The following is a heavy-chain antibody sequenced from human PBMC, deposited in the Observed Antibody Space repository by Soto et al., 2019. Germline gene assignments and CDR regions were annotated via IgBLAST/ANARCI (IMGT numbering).Heavy chain of an antibody. CDR1: GFSLSTSGVG. D-gene: IGHD3-10*01. CDR3: ARTSYYGQNWFDP. CDR2: IYWDHDK. Sequence: QITLKESGPPLVKPTQTLTLTCTFSGFSLSTSGVGVGWIRQPPGKALEWLALIYWDHDKRYGPPLTCRLTITKDTIKNQAVLTMTHMDPGEPATYYGARTSYYGQNWFDPWGQGTVVTVSS. J-gene: IGHJ5*02. V-gene: IGHV2-5*05.